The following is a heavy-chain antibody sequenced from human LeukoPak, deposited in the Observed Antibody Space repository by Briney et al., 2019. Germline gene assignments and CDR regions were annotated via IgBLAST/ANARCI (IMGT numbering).Heavy chain of an antibody. CDR2: IYHSGST. Sequence: SETLSLTCAVSGYSISSGYYWGWIRQPPGKGLEWIGSIYHSGSTYYNPSLKSRVTISVDTSKNQFSLKLSSVTAADTAVYYCASLYGDYGPGGXXYWGQGTLVT. J-gene: IGHJ4*02. CDR1: GYSISSGYY. CDR3: ASLYGDYGPGGXXY. D-gene: IGHD4-17*01. V-gene: IGHV4-38-2*01.